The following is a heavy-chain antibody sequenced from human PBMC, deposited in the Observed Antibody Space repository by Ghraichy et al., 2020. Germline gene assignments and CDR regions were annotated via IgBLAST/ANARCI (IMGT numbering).Heavy chain of an antibody. CDR3: ARLGYCSSTSCYYFPDYYYGMDV. J-gene: IGHJ6*02. Sequence: GGSLRLSCAASGFTFSDYYMSWIRQAPGKGLEWVSYISSSGSTIYYADSVKGRFTISRDNAKNSLYLQMNSLRAEDTAVYYCARLGYCSSTSCYYFPDYYYGMDVWGQGTTVTVS. D-gene: IGHD2-2*01. V-gene: IGHV3-11*04. CDR2: ISSSGSTI. CDR1: GFTFSDYY.